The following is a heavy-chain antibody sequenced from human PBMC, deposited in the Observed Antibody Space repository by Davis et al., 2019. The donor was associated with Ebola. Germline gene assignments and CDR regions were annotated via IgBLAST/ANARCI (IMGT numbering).Heavy chain of an antibody. CDR2: IRQDGSEE. V-gene: IGHV3-7*03. D-gene: IGHD1-1*01. J-gene: IGHJ4*02. CDR3: ATTSRGRNWDY. CDR1: GFTFSSYW. Sequence: GESLKISCAASGFTFSSYWMSWVRQAPGKGLEWVANIRQDGSEEQYVGSVKGRFTISRDNAKNSLYLQMNSLRPEDTAVYYCATTSRGRNWDYWGQGTLVTVSS.